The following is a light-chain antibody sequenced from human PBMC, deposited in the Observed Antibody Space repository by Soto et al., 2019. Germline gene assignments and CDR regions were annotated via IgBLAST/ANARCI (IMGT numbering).Light chain of an antibody. CDR1: QGISNY. CDR2: AAS. Sequence: DIPMTQSPSSLSASVGDRVTITCRASQGISNYLAWYQQKPGKVPKVLIYAASTLQSGVPSRFSGSGSGTEFALTISSLQPEDVATYYCQKYDSVPYTFGQGTKLEIK. CDR3: QKYDSVPYT. V-gene: IGKV1-27*01. J-gene: IGKJ2*01.